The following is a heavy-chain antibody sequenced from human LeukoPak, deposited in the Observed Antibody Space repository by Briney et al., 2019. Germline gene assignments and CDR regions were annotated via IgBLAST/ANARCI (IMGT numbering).Heavy chain of an antibody. Sequence: SEALSLTCAVSGGSISSNNWWGWVRQPPGKGLEWIGEIYHSGSPNYNPSLKSRVTISVDKSRNHFSLNLSSVTAADTAVYYCARANINNWHSCDYWGQGTLVTVSS. D-gene: IGHD1-1*01. J-gene: IGHJ4*02. CDR1: GGSISSNNW. V-gene: IGHV4-4*02. CDR2: IYHSGSP. CDR3: ARANINNWHSCDY.